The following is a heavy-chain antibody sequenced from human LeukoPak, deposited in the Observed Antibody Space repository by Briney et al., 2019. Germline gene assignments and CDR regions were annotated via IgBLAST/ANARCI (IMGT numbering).Heavy chain of an antibody. V-gene: IGHV3-48*01. J-gene: IGHJ4*02. CDR2: ISSSRSTI. Sequence: GGSLRLSCAASGFTFSSYSMNWVRQAPGKGLEWVSYISSSRSTIYYADSVKGRFTISRDNAKNSLYLQMNSLRAEDTAVYYCARGRGYSYGAHFDYWGQGTLVTVSS. CDR1: GFTFSSYS. CDR3: ARGRGYSYGAHFDY. D-gene: IGHD5-18*01.